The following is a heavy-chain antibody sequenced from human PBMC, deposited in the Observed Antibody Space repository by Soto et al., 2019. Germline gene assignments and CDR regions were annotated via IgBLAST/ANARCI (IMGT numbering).Heavy chain of an antibody. D-gene: IGHD2-2*01. V-gene: IGHV4-4*02. J-gene: IGHJ6*02. Sequence: QVQLQESGPGLVEPAGTLSLTCAVSGGPIRSYNWWSWVRQPPGKGLEWIGEIHHDGGTNYNTSLKSRVTISVDNAKNHLAFNLNSVTAAVAAIYYGAGMPYPYYAMGVWGQGTTVTVSS. CDR3: AGMPYPYYAMGV. CDR2: IHHDGGT. CDR1: GGPIRSYNW.